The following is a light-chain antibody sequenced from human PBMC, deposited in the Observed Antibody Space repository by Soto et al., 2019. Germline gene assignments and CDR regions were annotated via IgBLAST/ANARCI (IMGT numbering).Light chain of an antibody. Sequence: DIQMTQSPSSLSASVGDRVTITCRAGQTVTDYLNSYQHKPGKAPKLLIYSASTLQTGVPSRFSGSGSGTDFTLTITSLQPEDFGTYYCHQTYSTPQTFGQGTRVEIK. CDR1: QTVTDY. V-gene: IGKV1-39*01. J-gene: IGKJ1*01. CDR2: SAS. CDR3: HQTYSTPQT.